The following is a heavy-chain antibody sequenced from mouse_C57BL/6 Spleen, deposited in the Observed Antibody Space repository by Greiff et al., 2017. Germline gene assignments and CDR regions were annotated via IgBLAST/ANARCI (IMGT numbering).Heavy chain of an antibody. J-gene: IGHJ4*01. CDR2: IDPSDSYT. Sequence: QVQLQQPGAELVMPGASVKLSCKASGYTFTSYWMHWVKQRPGQGLEWIGEIDPSDSYTNYNQKFKGKSTLTVDKSSSTAYMQLSSLTSEDSAVXYWSRGGCTTVVDYAMDYWGQGTSVTVSS. V-gene: IGHV1-69*01. D-gene: IGHD1-1*01. CDR3: SRGGCTTVVDYAMDY. CDR1: GYTFTSYW.